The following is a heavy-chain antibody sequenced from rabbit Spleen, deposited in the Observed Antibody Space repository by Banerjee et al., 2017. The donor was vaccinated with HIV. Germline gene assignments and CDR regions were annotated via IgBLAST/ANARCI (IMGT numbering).Heavy chain of an antibody. V-gene: IGHV1S43*01. CDR2: IYTGSGTT. CDR1: GFSFSNNYY. CDR3: ARDITNNVRLFRLDL. D-gene: IGHD4-1*01. J-gene: IGHJ3*01. Sequence: QEQLVESGGGLVQPEGSLTLTCTASGFSFSNNYYMCWVRQAPGKGLEWIGCIYTGSGTTWYASWVNGRFTISKSTSLDTVDLKMTSLTAADTATHFCARDITNNVRLFRLDLWGPGTLVTVS.